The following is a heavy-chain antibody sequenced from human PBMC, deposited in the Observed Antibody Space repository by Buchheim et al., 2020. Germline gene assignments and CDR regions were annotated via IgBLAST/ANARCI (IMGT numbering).Heavy chain of an antibody. V-gene: IGHV3-7*04. CDR2: TRHDGSGN. CDR1: GFIFGDYW. CDR3: ARATSAEISRREGIYFDY. D-gene: IGHD1-1*01. J-gene: IGHJ4*02. Sequence: EVQLVESGGGLVQPGESLRLSCTPSGFIFGDYWMAWVRQAPGTGLEWVATTRHDGSGNFSAASVKGRFTISRDSSLYLQMNSLRVDDTAVYYCARATSAEISRREGIYFDYWGQGT.